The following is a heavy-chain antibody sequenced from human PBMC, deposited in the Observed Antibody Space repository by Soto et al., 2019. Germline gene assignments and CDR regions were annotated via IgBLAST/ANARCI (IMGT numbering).Heavy chain of an antibody. CDR3: ARSAGYNFNWLDS. CDR1: GYTFTSYD. J-gene: IGHJ5*01. V-gene: IGHV1-8*01. CDR2: MNPNSGNT. Sequence: QVQLVQSGAEVKTPGASVKVSCKASGYTFTSYDMNWVRQAPGQGLEWMGWMNPNSGNTGYSQKFQGRLTMTRGTAISTAHMVLSSLRTEDTAVYYCARSAGYNFNWLDSWGQGTLVTVSA. D-gene: IGHD1-20*01.